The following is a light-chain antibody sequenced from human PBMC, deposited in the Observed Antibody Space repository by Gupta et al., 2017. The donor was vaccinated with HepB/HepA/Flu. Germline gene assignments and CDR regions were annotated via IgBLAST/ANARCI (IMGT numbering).Light chain of an antibody. J-gene: IGKJ4*01. Sequence: EIVLTQSPGTLSLSPGERATLSCRAIQSVSSSYLAWYQQKPGQAPRLLTYGASSRATGIPDRFSGSGSGTDFTLTISRLEPEDFAVYYCQQYGSSPPLTFGGGTKVEIK. V-gene: IGKV3-20*01. CDR2: GAS. CDR1: QSVSSSY. CDR3: QQYGSSPPLT.